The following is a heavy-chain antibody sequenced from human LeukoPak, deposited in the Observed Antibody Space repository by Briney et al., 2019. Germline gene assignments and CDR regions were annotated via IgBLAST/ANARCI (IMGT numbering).Heavy chain of an antibody. CDR1: GFTFSAYA. CDR3: ARDFSLVVGASDS. V-gene: IGHV3-23*01. D-gene: IGHD1-26*01. J-gene: IGHJ5*02. Sequence: GGSLRLSCAASGFTFSAYAMAWVRRPPGRGLEWVSTMALSGGPTHYADAVEGRFTISRDDSKSTLYLHINNLRAEDTAVYYCARDFSLVVGASDSWGKGTLVTVPS. CDR2: MALSGGPT.